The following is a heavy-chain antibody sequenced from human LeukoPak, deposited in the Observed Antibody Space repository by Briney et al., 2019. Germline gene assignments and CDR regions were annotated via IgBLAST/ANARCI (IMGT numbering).Heavy chain of an antibody. D-gene: IGHD1-14*01. CDR3: ARGVEPLAAKTLAY. CDR2: LYSDGNT. CDR1: GFTVITND. Sequence: SGGSLRLSCAASGFTVITNDMTWVRQAPGKGLEWVSVLYSDGNTKYADSVQGRFTISRDNSKNTLYLEMNSLSPDDTAVYYCARGVEPLAAKTLAYWGQGTLVTVS. V-gene: IGHV3-53*01. J-gene: IGHJ4*02.